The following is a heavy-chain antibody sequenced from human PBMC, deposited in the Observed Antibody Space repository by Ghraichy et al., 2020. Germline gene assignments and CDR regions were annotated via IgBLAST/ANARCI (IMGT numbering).Heavy chain of an antibody. CDR1: GFTFNNYA. Sequence: LSLTCAASGFTFNNYAMSWVRQAPGKGLEWVSAITTTSVSTYYADSVKGRFTISRDNSKNTLYLQMNSLRAEDTAVYYCAKWGLGAADGLDYWGQGTLVIVSS. J-gene: IGHJ4*02. CDR2: ITTTSVST. D-gene: IGHD6-13*01. V-gene: IGHV3-23*01. CDR3: AKWGLGAADGLDY.